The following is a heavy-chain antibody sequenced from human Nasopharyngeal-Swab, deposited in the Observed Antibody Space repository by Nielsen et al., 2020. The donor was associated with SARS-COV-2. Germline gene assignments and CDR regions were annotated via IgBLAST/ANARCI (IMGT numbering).Heavy chain of an antibody. D-gene: IGHD2-21*01. CDR2: IYPGDSDT. V-gene: IGHV5-51*01. J-gene: IGHJ5*02. CDR3: ARHLRRGGDSGGDWFDP. Sequence: GGSLRLSCKGSGYSFTSYWIGWVRQMPGKGLGWMGIIYPGDSDTRYSPSFQGQVTISADKSISTAYLQWSSLKASDTAMYYCARHLRRGGDSGGDWFDPWGQGTLVTVSS. CDR1: GYSFTSYW.